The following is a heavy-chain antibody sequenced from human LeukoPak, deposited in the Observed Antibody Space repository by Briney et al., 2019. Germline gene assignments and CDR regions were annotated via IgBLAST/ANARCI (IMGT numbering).Heavy chain of an antibody. Sequence: ASVKVSCKASGYTFTNYAMNWVRQAPGQGLEWMGWISAYNGNTNYAQKLQGRVTMTTDTSTSTAYMELRSLRSDDTAVYYCARLGAAGTFGLDYWGQGTLVTVSS. CDR1: GYTFTNYA. V-gene: IGHV1-18*01. CDR3: ARLGAAGTFGLDY. D-gene: IGHD6-13*01. CDR2: ISAYNGNT. J-gene: IGHJ4*02.